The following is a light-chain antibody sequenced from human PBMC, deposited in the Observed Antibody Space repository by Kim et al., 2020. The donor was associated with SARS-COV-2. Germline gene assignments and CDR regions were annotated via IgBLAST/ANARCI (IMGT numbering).Light chain of an antibody. CDR2: DAS. CDR3: QQCYNRPLT. Sequence: DIQMTQSPSSLSASVGDRVTITCQASQDISNYLNWYQQKPGKAPKLLIYDASNLETGVPSRFSGSGSGTDFTFTISSLQPEDIATYYCQQCYNRPLTFGGGTKVDIK. V-gene: IGKV1-33*01. CDR1: QDISNY. J-gene: IGKJ4*02.